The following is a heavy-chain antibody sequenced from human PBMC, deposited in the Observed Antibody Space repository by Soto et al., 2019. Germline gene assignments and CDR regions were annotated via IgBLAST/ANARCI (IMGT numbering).Heavy chain of an antibody. V-gene: IGHV4-59*01. D-gene: IGHD3-22*01. CDR3: ARGPYDSSGNNNWFDP. Sequence: PSETLSLTWTVAGGSISSYYWSWIRQPPGKGLEWIGYIYYSGSTNYNPSLKSRVTISVDTSKNQFSLKLSSVTAADTAVYYCARGPYDSSGNNNWFDPWGQGTLVTVSS. CDR1: GGSISSYY. CDR2: IYYSGST. J-gene: IGHJ5*02.